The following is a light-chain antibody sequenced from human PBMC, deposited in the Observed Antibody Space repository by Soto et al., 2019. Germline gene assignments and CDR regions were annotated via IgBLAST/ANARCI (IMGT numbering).Light chain of an antibody. CDR1: QGITNR. CDR2: EAS. Sequence: DIHMTLSPSSISASVGDRVTMTWRASQGITNRLAWYQQKPGQAPTLLIYEASNLPSGVPSRISGSGSGTDFTLTISSLQPEDFANYYCQQANSLPITFGQGTRLEI. V-gene: IGKV1D-12*01. CDR3: QQANSLPIT. J-gene: IGKJ5*01.